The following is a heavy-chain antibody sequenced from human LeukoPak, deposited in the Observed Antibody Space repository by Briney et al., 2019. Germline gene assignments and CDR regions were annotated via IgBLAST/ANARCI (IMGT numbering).Heavy chain of an antibody. CDR1: GFTFGDYL. Sequence: GGSLRLSCTTSGFTFGDYLMSWFRQAPGKGLEWVGFIRSKAYGGTTQYAASVKGRFTISRDDSKSIAYLQMNSLKTEDTALYYCTRPYCGGDCPTFDYWGQGTLVTVSS. CDR2: IRSKAYGGTT. CDR3: TRPYCGGDCPTFDY. D-gene: IGHD2-21*02. V-gene: IGHV3-49*03. J-gene: IGHJ4*02.